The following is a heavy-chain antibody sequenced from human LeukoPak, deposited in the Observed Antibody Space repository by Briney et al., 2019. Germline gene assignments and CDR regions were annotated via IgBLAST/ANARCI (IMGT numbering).Heavy chain of an antibody. V-gene: IGHV3-23*01. CDR2: TGGSDDNT. Sequence: GGSLRLSCEGSGFSVNGYVMSWVRQAPGKGLEWIAVTGGSDDNTHYADSVKGRFTISRDNSENRLFLQMNSLRPDDSALYYCTKDLMTGFSSGWYFAYWGQGTPVTVSS. CDR3: TKDLMTGFSSGWYFAY. J-gene: IGHJ4*02. CDR1: GFSVNGYV. D-gene: IGHD6-19*01.